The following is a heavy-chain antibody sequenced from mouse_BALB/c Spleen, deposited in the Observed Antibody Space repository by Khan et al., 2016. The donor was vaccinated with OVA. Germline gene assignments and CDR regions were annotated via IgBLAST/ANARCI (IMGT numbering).Heavy chain of an antibody. CDR2: INTETGEP. D-gene: IGHD2-10*01. V-gene: IGHV9-2-1*01. J-gene: IGHJ4*01. CDR3: ARGPYNGNVGAVDY. CDR1: GYTFTDYS. Sequence: QIQLVQSGPELKKPGETVKISCKASGYTFTDYSMHWVKQAPGKGLKWMGWINTETGEPTYADDFKGRFAFSLETSASPAYLQINNLKDEDTATXFCARGPYNGNVGAVDYWGQGTSVTVSS.